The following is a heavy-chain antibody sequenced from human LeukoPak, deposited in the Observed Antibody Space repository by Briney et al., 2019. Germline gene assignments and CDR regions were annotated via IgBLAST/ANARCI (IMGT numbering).Heavy chain of an antibody. CDR2: IKQDGSEK. D-gene: IGHD5-12*01. CDR3: ASLRGYSGYDPFDY. Sequence: ETLSLTCTVSGGSISSSSYYWGWIRQPPGKGLEWVANIKQDGSEKYYVDSVKGRFTISRDNAKNSLYLQMNSLRAEDTAVYYCASLRGYSGYDPFDYWGQGTLVTVSS. V-gene: IGHV3-7*01. CDR1: GGSISSSSYY. J-gene: IGHJ4*02.